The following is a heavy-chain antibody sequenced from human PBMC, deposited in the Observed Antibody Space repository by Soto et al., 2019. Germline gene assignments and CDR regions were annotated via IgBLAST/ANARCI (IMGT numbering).Heavy chain of an antibody. CDR2: ISAYNGNT. Sequence: ASVKVSCKASGYTFTSYYMHWVRQAPGQGLEWMGWISAYNGNTNYAQKLQGRVTMTTDTSTSTAYMELRSLRSDDTAVYYCAAVGIHYGDYDYWGQGTLVTVSS. D-gene: IGHD4-17*01. J-gene: IGHJ4*02. CDR1: GYTFTSYY. CDR3: AAVGIHYGDYDY. V-gene: IGHV1-18*04.